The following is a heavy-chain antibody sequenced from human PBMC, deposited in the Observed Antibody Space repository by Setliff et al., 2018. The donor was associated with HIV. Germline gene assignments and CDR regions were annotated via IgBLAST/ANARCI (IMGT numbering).Heavy chain of an antibody. J-gene: IGHJ6*03. D-gene: IGHD4-4*01. V-gene: IGHV1-18*01. CDR3: ATDKGTTLSSYYNYYMDV. Sequence: ASVKVSCKASGYTFTSSGISWVRQAPGQGLEWMGWISAYNGNTNYAQKLQGRVTMTTDTSTSTAYMELRSLRSDDTAVYYCATDKGTTLSSYYNYYMDVWGKGTTVTVSS. CDR1: GYTFTSSG. CDR2: ISAYNGNT.